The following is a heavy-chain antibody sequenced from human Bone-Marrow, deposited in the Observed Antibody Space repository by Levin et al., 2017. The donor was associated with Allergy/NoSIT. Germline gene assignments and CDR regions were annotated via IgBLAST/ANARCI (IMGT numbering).Heavy chain of an antibody. CDR1: GFKFSGDW. CDR3: VIAKDYYFEH. V-gene: IGHV3-7*01. Sequence: PGGSLRLSCAASGFKFSGDWMAWVRQAPGKGLEWVANIRQDGNVKNYMDSVSGRFTISRDNAKNSLYLQLNSLRAEDTAVYYCVIAKDYYFEHWGQGTLVTVSS. D-gene: IGHD3/OR15-3a*01. CDR2: IRQDGNVK. J-gene: IGHJ4*02.